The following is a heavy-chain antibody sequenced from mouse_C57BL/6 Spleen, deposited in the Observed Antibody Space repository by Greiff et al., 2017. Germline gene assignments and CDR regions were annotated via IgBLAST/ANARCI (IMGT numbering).Heavy chain of an antibody. J-gene: IGHJ2*01. D-gene: IGHD3-2*02. V-gene: IGHV1-26*01. CDR2: INPNNGGT. CDR1: GYTFTDYY. CDR3: ARDSSGSPFDY. Sequence: VQLQQSGPELVKPGASVKISCKASGYTFTDYYMNWVKQSHGKSLEWIGDINPNNGGTSYNQKFKGKATLTVDKSSSTAYMELRSLTSEDSAVYYCARDSSGSPFDYWGQGTTLTVSS.